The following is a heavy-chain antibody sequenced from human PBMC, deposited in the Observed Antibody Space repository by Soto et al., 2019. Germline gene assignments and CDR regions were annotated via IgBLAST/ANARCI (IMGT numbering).Heavy chain of an antibody. CDR1: GYTFTDYY. Sequence: QVQLVQSGAEVKKPGASVKVSCKASGYTFTDYYIHWVRQAPGQGLEWMGWINPNSGATNYAKKFQGWVTMTRDTSIRTAYMELNRLRSDDTAVYYCARGLKSGGCYPYYGLDVWGQGTTVTVSS. D-gene: IGHD2-15*01. CDR2: INPNSGAT. CDR3: ARGLKSGGCYPYYGLDV. J-gene: IGHJ6*02. V-gene: IGHV1-2*04.